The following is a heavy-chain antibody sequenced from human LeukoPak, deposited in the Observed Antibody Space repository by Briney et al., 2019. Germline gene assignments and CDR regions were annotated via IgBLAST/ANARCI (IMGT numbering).Heavy chain of an antibody. Sequence: PGGSLRLSCAASGFTFNDYDMNWIRQAPGKGLEWVSYIRSSGSSMSYIDSVKGRFTISRDNAKNSLYLQMNSLRAEDTAVYYCARKRGGSGWYRDIFDYWGQGTLVTVSS. CDR3: ARKRGGSGWYRDIFDY. D-gene: IGHD6-19*01. CDR1: GFTFNDYD. CDR2: IRSSGSSM. J-gene: IGHJ4*02. V-gene: IGHV3-11*04.